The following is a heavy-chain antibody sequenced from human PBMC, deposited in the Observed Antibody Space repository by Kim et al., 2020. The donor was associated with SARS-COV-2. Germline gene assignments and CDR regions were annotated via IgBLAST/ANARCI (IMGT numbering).Heavy chain of an antibody. Sequence: NYAQKFQGRVTITADESTSTAYMELSSLRSEDTAVYYCARDPVGGYGGYWGQGTLVTVSS. V-gene: IGHV1-69*01. J-gene: IGHJ4*02. D-gene: IGHD4-17*01. CDR3: ARDPVGGYGGY.